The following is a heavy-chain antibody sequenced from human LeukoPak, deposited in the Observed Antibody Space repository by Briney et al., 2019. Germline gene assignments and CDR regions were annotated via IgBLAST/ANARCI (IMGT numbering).Heavy chain of an antibody. Sequence: ASVKVSCKASGYTFTSYDINWVRQATGQGLEWMGWMNPNSGNTGYAQKFQGRVTMTRNTSISIAYMELSSLRSEDTAVYYCARGLAAAGIRWFDPWGQGTLVTVSS. CDR1: GYTFTSYD. CDR2: MNPNSGNT. CDR3: ARGLAAAGIRWFDP. D-gene: IGHD6-13*01. V-gene: IGHV1-8*02. J-gene: IGHJ5*02.